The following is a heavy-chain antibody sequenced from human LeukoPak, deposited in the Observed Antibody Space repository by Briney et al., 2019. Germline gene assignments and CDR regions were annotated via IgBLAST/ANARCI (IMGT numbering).Heavy chain of an antibody. CDR1: GFPFSDYY. V-gene: IGHV3-49*03. D-gene: IGHD3-10*01. Sequence: GGSLRLSCAASGFPFSDYYMSWLRQAPGKGLEWVGFIRSKAYGGTTEYAASVKGRFTISRDDSKSIAYLQINSLKTEDTAVYYCTSPHGSGSYFRLDYWGQGTLVTVSS. J-gene: IGHJ4*02. CDR2: IRSKAYGGTT. CDR3: TSPHGSGSYFRLDY.